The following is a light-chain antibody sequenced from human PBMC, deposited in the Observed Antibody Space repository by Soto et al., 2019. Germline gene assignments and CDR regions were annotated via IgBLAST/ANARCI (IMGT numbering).Light chain of an antibody. CDR2: GNT. J-gene: IGLJ1*01. V-gene: IGLV1-40*01. Sequence: QAVVTQPPSVSGAPGQRVTISRTGSSSDIGAGFDVHWYQHLPGTAPKLLIYGNTNRPSGVPGRFSGSKSGTSASLVITGLQAEDEADYYCQSYENSRTGFYVFGTGTKVTVL. CDR1: SSDIGAGFD. CDR3: QSYENSRTGFYV.